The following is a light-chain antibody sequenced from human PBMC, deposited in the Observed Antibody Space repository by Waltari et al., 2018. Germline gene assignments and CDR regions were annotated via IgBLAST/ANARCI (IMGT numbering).Light chain of an antibody. CDR3: NSYRSGSTLVV. Sequence: QSALTQPASVSGSPGQSLTIPCTGTSSDGGGYDYVSWYQQQPGKAPKLMSYDVSNRPSGVSNRFSGSKSGNTASLTISGLQSEDEGDYYCNSYRSGSTLVVFGGGTKLTVL. J-gene: IGLJ2*01. CDR1: SSDGGGYDY. CDR2: DVS. V-gene: IGLV2-14*01.